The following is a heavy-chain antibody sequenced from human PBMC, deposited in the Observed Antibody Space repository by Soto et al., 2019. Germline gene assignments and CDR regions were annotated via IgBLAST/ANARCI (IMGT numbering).Heavy chain of an antibody. CDR1: GFTFSSYA. D-gene: IGHD1-26*01. CDR2: ISYDGSNK. CDR3: ASTGSDYFSNFDY. Sequence: AGSLRLSCAASGFTFSSYAMHWVRQAPGKGLEWVAVISYDGSNKYYADSVKGRFTISRDNSKNTLYLQMNSLRAEDTAVYYCASTGSDYFSNFDYWGQGTLVTVSS. J-gene: IGHJ4*02. V-gene: IGHV3-30-3*01.